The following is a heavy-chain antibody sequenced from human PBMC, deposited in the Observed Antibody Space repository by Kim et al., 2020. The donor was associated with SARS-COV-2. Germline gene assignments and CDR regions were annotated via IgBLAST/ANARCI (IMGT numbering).Heavy chain of an antibody. J-gene: IGHJ5*02. V-gene: IGHV4-39*01. CDR1: GGSFSSRRYY. D-gene: IGHD4-17*01. CDR3: SRRGTDTGDYFGFDP. CDR2: ISYSGST. Sequence: SETLSLTCTVSGGSFSSRRYYWGWIRQPPGKGLEWVGSISYSGSTYYNPSLKSRVTISVDTSKNQVSLNVSSVTAADTAAYYCSRRGTDTGDYFGFDPWG.